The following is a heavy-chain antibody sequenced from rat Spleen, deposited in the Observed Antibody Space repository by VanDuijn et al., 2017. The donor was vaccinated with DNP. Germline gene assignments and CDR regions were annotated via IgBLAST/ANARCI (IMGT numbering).Heavy chain of an antibody. V-gene: IGHV5-22*01. CDR2: ISYDGGST. CDR3: AREFFNYGSYDY. J-gene: IGHJ2*01. Sequence: EVHLVESGGGLVQPGRSLKLSCAASGFTFSDYYMAWVRQAPTKGLEWVAYISYDGGSTYYGDSVKGRFTISRDNAKSTLYLQMNSLRSEDMATYYCAREFFNYGSYDYWGQGVMVTVSS. D-gene: IGHD1-3*01. CDR1: GFTFSDYY.